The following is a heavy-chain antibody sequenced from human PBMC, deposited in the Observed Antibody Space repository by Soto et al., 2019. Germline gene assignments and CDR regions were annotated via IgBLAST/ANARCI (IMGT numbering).Heavy chain of an antibody. V-gene: IGHV4-31*03. CDR2: IYNSGST. CDR1: GGSISSGGYN. CDR3: ARDPAP. Sequence: QVQLQESGPGLVKASQTLYLSCSVSGGSISSGGYNWSWIRQHPGKGLEWIGYIYNSGSTYYNPSLKSRVTISADTSKNQFSLKLSSVTAADTAVYHCARDPAPWGQGTLVTVSS. J-gene: IGHJ5*02.